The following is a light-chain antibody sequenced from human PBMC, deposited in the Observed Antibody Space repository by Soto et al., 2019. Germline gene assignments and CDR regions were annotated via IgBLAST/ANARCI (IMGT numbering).Light chain of an antibody. V-gene: IGKV1-39*01. Sequence: DIQVTQSPSSLSASVGDRVTITCRASQSITTFLNWYQQKPGNAPKLLIYAASSLQPGVPSRFSGSGSGTDFTLTISSLQREDFATYYCQQAYGAPPTFGQGTKVEIK. CDR2: AAS. CDR1: QSITTF. CDR3: QQAYGAPPT. J-gene: IGKJ1*01.